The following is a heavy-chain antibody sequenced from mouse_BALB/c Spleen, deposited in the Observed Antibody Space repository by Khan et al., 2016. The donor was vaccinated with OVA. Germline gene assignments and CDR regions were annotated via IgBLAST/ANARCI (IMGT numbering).Heavy chain of an antibody. CDR1: GYTFTTYW. J-gene: IGHJ2*01. Sequence: VQLQQSGAELAKPGASVKMSCKASGYTFTTYWMHWVKQRPGQGLEWIGYINPTSGFTDYNQKFKDKAPLTADKSSSTAYMQLSSLTSDDSAVYYCARDRIDYWGQGTTLTVSS. CDR2: INPTSGFT. V-gene: IGHV1-7*01. CDR3: ARDRIDY.